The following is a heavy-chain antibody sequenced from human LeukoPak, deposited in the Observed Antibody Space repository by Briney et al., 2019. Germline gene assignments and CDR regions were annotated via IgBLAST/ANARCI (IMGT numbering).Heavy chain of an antibody. D-gene: IGHD6-13*01. Sequence: PGGSLRLSCAASGFTFSSYAMSWVRQAPGKGLEWVSAISGSGGSTYYADSVKGRFTNSRDNSKNTLYLQMNSLRAEDTAVYYCAKVSSSSSSTRAFDYWGQGTLVTVSS. CDR3: AKVSSSSSSTRAFDY. CDR2: ISGSGGST. CDR1: GFTFSSYA. V-gene: IGHV3-23*01. J-gene: IGHJ4*02.